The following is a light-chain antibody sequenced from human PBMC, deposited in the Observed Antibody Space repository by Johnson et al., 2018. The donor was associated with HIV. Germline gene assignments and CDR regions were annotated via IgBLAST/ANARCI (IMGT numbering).Light chain of an antibody. CDR1: SSNIGNNY. Sequence: HSVLTQPPSVSAAPGQKVTISCSGSSSNIGNNYVSWYQQLPGTAPKLLIYDNNKRPSGIPDRFSGSKSGTSATLGITGLWPEEGADYYCLAWDTGGVFGTGTKVTFL. CDR3: LAWDTGGV. CDR2: DNN. V-gene: IGLV1-41*01. J-gene: IGLJ1*01.